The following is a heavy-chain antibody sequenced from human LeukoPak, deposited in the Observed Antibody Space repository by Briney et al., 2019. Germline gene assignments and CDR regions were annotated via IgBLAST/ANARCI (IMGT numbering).Heavy chain of an antibody. CDR1: GFTFSSYA. J-gene: IGHJ3*02. CDR2: ISGSGGST. D-gene: IGHD6-13*01. V-gene: IGHV3-23*01. Sequence: GGSLRLSCAASGFTFSSYAMSWVRQAPGKGLEWVSAISGSGGSTYYADSVKGRFTISRDNSKNTLYLQMNSLRAEDTAVYYCAKKAGYDAQWVSLDAFDIWGQGTMVTVSS. CDR3: AKKAGYDAQWVSLDAFDI.